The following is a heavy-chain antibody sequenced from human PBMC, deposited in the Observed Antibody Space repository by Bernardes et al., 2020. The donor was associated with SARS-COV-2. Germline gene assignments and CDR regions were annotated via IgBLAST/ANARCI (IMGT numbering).Heavy chain of an antibody. CDR3: ARSEGYDRRGHRVDY. Sequence: ASVKVSCKASGYTFIGYYLHWVRQAPGQGLEWMGWINPNTGATNYEEKFQGWVTMTRDTSISTAYMELTRLRSDDTAVYYCARSEGYDRRGHRVDYWGQGALVTVPS. V-gene: IGHV1-2*04. D-gene: IGHD3-22*01. CDR1: GYTFIGYY. CDR2: INPNTGAT. J-gene: IGHJ4*02.